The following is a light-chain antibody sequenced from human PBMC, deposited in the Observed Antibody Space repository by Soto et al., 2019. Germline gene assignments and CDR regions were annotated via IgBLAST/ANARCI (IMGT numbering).Light chain of an antibody. CDR1: SSDIGAYDH. J-gene: IGLJ1*01. Sequence: QSVLAQPASVSGSPGQSITISCSGTSSDIGAYDHVAWFQQFPGKTPKLVIYSVSNRPSGVSYRFSGSKSGNTASLTISGLQAHDEADYYCISYTVSRYYVLGRGTKVTV. CDR2: SVS. CDR3: ISYTVSRYYV. V-gene: IGLV2-14*01.